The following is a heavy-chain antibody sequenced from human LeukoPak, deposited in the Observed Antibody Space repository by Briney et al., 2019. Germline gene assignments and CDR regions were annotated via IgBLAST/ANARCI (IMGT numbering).Heavy chain of an antibody. D-gene: IGHD1-26*01. J-gene: IGHJ3*02. CDR2: IYPDDSDV. Sequence: GESLKISCKGSGYTFNDYWIAWVRQMPGKGLEWMGFIYPDDSDVKYSPSFEGQVTVSADKSINTAFLHWSNLRASDTAMYYCVCIVTAVNAFDIWGQGTMVTVSS. CDR1: GYTFNDYW. CDR3: VCIVTAVNAFDI. V-gene: IGHV5-51*01.